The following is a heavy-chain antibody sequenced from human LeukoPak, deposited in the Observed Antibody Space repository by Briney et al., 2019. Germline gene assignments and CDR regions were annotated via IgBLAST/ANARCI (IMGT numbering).Heavy chain of an antibody. CDR2: ISGSGGST. Sequence: GGSVRLSCAASGFTFSSYAMSWVRQAPGKGLEWVSAISGSGGSTYYADSVKGRFTISRDNSKNTLYLQMNSLRAEDTAVYYCARGHYYDSSGYYYYYMDVWGKGTTVTVSS. CDR1: GFTFSSYA. J-gene: IGHJ6*03. V-gene: IGHV3-23*01. CDR3: ARGHYYDSSGYYYYYMDV. D-gene: IGHD3-22*01.